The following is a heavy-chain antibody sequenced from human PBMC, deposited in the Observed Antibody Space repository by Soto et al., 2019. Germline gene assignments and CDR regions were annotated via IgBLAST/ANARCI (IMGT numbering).Heavy chain of an antibody. D-gene: IGHD6-19*01. CDR1: GFTFSSYA. Sequence: GGSLRLSCAASGFTFSSYAMSWVRQAPGKGLEWVSGVSGNGGSAYYADSVKGRFTISRDNSKNTLHLQMDSLRAEDTAIYYCARDPYTSRWFYFDCWGQGTLVTVSS. CDR2: VSGNGGSA. V-gene: IGHV3-23*01. J-gene: IGHJ4*02. CDR3: ARDPYTSRWFYFDC.